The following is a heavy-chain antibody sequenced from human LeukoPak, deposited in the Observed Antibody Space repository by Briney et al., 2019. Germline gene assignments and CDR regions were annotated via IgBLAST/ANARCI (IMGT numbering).Heavy chain of an antibody. J-gene: IGHJ3*02. V-gene: IGHV3-13*01. CDR1: GFTFSSYD. D-gene: IGHD4-23*01. CDR2: IGTAGDT. CDR3: ARETKDPYGGDAFDI. Sequence: GGSLRLSCAASGFTFSSYDMHWVRQATGKGLEWVSAIGTAGDTYYPGSVKGRFTIPRENAKNSLYLQMNSLRAGDTAVYYCARETKDPYGGDAFDIWGQGTMVTVSS.